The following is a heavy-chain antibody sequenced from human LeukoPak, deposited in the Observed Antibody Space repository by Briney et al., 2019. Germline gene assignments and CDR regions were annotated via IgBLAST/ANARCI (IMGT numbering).Heavy chain of an antibody. Sequence: GGSLRLSCADSGSTFSAHAMSWVRQAPGKGLEWVSVIYSGGSTYYADSVKGRFTISRDNSKNTLYLQMNSLRAEDTAVYYCARERGGSYPSWGQGTLVTVSS. CDR1: GSTFSAHA. J-gene: IGHJ4*02. V-gene: IGHV3-53*01. CDR3: ARERGGSYPS. CDR2: IYSGGST. D-gene: IGHD1-26*01.